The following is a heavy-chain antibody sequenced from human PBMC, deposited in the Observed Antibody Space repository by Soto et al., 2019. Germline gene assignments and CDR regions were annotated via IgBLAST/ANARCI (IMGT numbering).Heavy chain of an antibody. J-gene: IGHJ6*02. CDR3: AREVVAAATPGRYYYYYYGMDV. V-gene: IGHV4-59*01. CDR2: IYYSGST. D-gene: IGHD2-15*01. CDR1: GGSISSYY. Sequence: LSLTCTVSGGSISSYYWSWIRQPPGKGLEWIGYIYYSGSTNYNPSLKSRVTISADTSKNQFSLKLSSVTAADTAVYYCAREVVAAATPGRYYYYYYGMDVWGQGTTVTVSS.